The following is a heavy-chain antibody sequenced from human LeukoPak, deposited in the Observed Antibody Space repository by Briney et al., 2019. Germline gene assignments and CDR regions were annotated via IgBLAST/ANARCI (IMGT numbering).Heavy chain of an antibody. J-gene: IGHJ4*02. CDR1: GFTFKSFV. Sequence: PGGFLRLSCAASGFTFKSFVMGWVRQAPGRGLEWVSYISKRSGHIYHTDSVEGRFTTSRDNANDSLYLQMNNLRVEDTAIYFCARFDGGFDSWGQGTLVTVSS. D-gene: IGHD3-9*01. CDR3: ARFDGGFDS. CDR2: ISKRSGHI. V-gene: IGHV3-21*05.